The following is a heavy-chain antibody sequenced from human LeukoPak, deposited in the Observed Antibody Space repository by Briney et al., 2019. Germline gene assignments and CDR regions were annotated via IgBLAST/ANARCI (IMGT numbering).Heavy chain of an antibody. Sequence: GGSLRLSCAASGFTFSSYWMSWVRQAPGKGLEWVSVIYSGGSTYYADSVKGRFTISRDNSKNTLYLQMNSLRAEDTAVYYCARGDYYGSGSYYNRYYYYGMDVWGQGTTVTVSS. D-gene: IGHD3-10*01. CDR1: GFTFSSYW. CDR2: IYSGGST. J-gene: IGHJ6*02. CDR3: ARGDYYGSGSYYNRYYYYGMDV. V-gene: IGHV3-66*01.